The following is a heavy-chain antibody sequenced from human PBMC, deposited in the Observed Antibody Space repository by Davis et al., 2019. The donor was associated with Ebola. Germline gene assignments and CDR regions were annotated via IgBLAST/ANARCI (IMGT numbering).Heavy chain of an antibody. J-gene: IGHJ4*02. CDR3: ARGAKYSSSWYPNFDY. Sequence: ASVKVSCKASGYTFTIYGISWVRQAPGQGLEWMGWISAYNGNTNYAQKLQGRVTMTTDTSTSTAYMELRSLRSDDTAVYYCARGAKYSSSWYPNFDYWGQGTLVTVSS. CDR1: GYTFTIYG. V-gene: IGHV1-18*01. CDR2: ISAYNGNT. D-gene: IGHD6-13*01.